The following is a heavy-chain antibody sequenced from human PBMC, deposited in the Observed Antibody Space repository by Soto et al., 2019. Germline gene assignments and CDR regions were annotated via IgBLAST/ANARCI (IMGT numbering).Heavy chain of an antibody. CDR1: GYTFSSYV. Sequence: QVPLVQSGVEVKKPGASVKVSCKASGYTFSSYVITWVRQASGQGLEWMGRISPFNGNTKYAQKFQDRVTMTTDTSTSTAYMAPRSLSSDDKAVSYCARGGSRLTADYWGQGTLVTVSS. V-gene: IGHV1-18*01. D-gene: IGHD3-16*01. J-gene: IGHJ4*02. CDR2: ISPFNGNT. CDR3: ARGGSRLTADY.